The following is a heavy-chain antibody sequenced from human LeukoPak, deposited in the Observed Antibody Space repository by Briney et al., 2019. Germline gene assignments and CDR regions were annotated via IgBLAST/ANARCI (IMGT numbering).Heavy chain of an antibody. CDR1: GFTFSSYA. J-gene: IGHJ4*02. D-gene: IGHD1-26*01. CDR3: AKYSGSYFFASRFGY. CDR2: ISGSGGST. V-gene: IGHV3-23*01. Sequence: GGSLRLSCAASGFTFSSYAMSWVRQAPGKGLEWVSAISGSGGSTYYADSVKGRFTISRDNSKNTLYLQMNSLRAEDTAVYYCAKYSGSYFFASRFGYWGQGTLVTVSS.